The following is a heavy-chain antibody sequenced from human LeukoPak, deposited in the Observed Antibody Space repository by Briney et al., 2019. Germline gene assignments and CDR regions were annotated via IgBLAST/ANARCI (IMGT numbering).Heavy chain of an antibody. Sequence: HPGGSLRLSCAASGFTFSSYEMNWVRQAPGKGLDWVSYISSGSIIYYADSVKGRFTISRDNAKNSLYLQMNSLRAEDTAVYYCAREVLGYCSGGSCYAWDYWGQGTLVTVSS. CDR1: GFTFSSYE. J-gene: IGHJ4*02. D-gene: IGHD2-15*01. CDR2: ISSGSII. CDR3: AREVLGYCSGGSCYAWDY. V-gene: IGHV3-48*03.